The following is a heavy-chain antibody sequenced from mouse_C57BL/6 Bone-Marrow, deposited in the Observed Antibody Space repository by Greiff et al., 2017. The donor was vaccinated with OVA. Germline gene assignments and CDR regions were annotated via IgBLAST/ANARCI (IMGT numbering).Heavy chain of an antibody. CDR2: ISSGSSTI. Sequence: DVMLVESGGGLVKPGGSLKLSCAASGFTFSDSGMHWVRQAPEKGLEWVAYISSGSSTIYYADTVKGRFTISRDNAKNTLFLQMTSVRSEDTAMYYCARDENDYWGQGTTLTVSS. J-gene: IGHJ2*01. CDR3: ARDENDY. V-gene: IGHV5-17*01. CDR1: GFTFSDSG.